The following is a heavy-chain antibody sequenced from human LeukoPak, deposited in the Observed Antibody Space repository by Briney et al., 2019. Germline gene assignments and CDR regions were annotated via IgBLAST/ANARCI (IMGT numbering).Heavy chain of an antibody. CDR2: IYTGGST. Sequence: SQTLSLTCTVSGGSISSGSYYWSWIRQPAGRGLEWIGRIYTGGSTNYNPSLKSRVTISVDKSKNQFSLKLSSVTAADTAVDYCASFYYDSSGFDAFDIWGQGKTVTVSS. J-gene: IGHJ3*02. V-gene: IGHV4-61*02. CDR1: GGSISSGSYY. CDR3: ASFYYDSSGFDAFDI. D-gene: IGHD3-22*01.